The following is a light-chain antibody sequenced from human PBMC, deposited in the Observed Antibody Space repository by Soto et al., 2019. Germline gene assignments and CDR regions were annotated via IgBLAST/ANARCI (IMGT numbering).Light chain of an antibody. Sequence: EIVLTQSPATLSLSPGERATLSCRASQSVSTYLAWYQQKPGQAPRLLIYDASNRATGIPARFSGSGSGTDFTLTISSLEPEDFAVYYCQHRISWPQTFVQGTKVEIK. CDR3: QHRISWPQT. CDR1: QSVSTY. J-gene: IGKJ1*01. CDR2: DAS. V-gene: IGKV3-11*01.